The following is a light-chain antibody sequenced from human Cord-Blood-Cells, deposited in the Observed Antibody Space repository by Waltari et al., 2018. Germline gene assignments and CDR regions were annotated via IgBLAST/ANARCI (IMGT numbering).Light chain of an antibody. CDR2: DVR. CDR1: SSDLGEYNY. V-gene: IGLV2-11*02. Sequence: QSALTQPRSVSGSPGQSVTISCTGTSSDLGEYNYVSRDQQHPGEAPKLMIYDVRKRPLGVPERFSASKSGNTDSQTISVLQAEDEADYYCCSYAGSYTYVFGAGTKVTVL. CDR3: CSYAGSYTYV. J-gene: IGLJ1*01.